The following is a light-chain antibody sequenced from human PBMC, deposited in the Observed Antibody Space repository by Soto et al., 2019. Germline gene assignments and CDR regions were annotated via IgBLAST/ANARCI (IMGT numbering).Light chain of an antibody. CDR1: SSNIGNNY. Sequence: QSVLTQPPSVSAAPGQKVTTSCSGSSSNIGNNYVSWYQQLPGTAPKLLIYENNKRPSGIPDRFSGSKSGTSATLGITGLQTGDEADYYCGTWDSSLSAVVLGGGTQLTVL. CDR3: GTWDSSLSAVV. CDR2: ENN. V-gene: IGLV1-51*02. J-gene: IGLJ2*01.